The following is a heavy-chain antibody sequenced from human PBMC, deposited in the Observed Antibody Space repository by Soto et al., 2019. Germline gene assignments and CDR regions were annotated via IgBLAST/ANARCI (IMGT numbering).Heavy chain of an antibody. D-gene: IGHD3-22*01. CDR2: IYYSGST. CDR3: ARTYYYASSPDY. Sequence: TLSLTCTVSGGSIGSGDYYWSWICQPPGKGLEWIGYIYYSGSTYYNPSLKSRVTISVDTSKNQFSLKLSSVTAADTAVYYCARTYYYASSPDYWGQGTLVTVSS. J-gene: IGHJ4*02. CDR1: GGSIGSGDYY. V-gene: IGHV4-30-4*01.